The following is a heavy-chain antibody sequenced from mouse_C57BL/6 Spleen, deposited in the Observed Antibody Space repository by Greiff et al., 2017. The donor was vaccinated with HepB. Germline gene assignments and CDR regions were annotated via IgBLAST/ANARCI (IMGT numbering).Heavy chain of an antibody. D-gene: IGHD2-3*01. Sequence: QVQLQQPGAELVKPGASVKLSCKASGYTFTSYWMHWVKQRPGQGLEWIGMIHPNSGSTNYNEKFKSKATLTVDKSSSTAYMQLSSLTSEDSAVYYCARLIYDGYRGFDYWGQGTTLTVSS. J-gene: IGHJ2*01. CDR1: GYTFTSYW. CDR3: ARLIYDGYRGFDY. V-gene: IGHV1-64*01. CDR2: IHPNSGST.